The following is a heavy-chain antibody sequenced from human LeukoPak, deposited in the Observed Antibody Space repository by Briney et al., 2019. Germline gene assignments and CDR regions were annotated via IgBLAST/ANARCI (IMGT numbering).Heavy chain of an antibody. CDR1: GFTFSSYT. Sequence: GGSLRLSCAASGFTFSSYTMNWVRQAPGKGLEWVSYISSSSSTIHYADSVKGRLTISRDNAKKSLYLQMNSLRDEDTAVYYCARFLDYWGQGTLVTVSS. CDR3: ARFLDY. V-gene: IGHV3-48*02. J-gene: IGHJ4*02. CDR2: ISSSSSTI.